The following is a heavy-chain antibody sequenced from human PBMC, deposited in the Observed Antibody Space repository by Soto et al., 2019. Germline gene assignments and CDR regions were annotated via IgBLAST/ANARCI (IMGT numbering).Heavy chain of an antibody. Sequence: QVQLVESGGGVVQPGRSLRLSCAASGFTFSSYGMHWVRQAPGKGLEWVAVIWYDGSNKYYADSVKGRFTISRDNSKNTLYLQMNSLRAEDTAVYYCARDYSGRGNNWFDPWGQGTLVIVSS. CDR3: ARDYSGRGNNWFDP. V-gene: IGHV3-33*01. J-gene: IGHJ5*02. D-gene: IGHD6-19*01. CDR1: GFTFSSYG. CDR2: IWYDGSNK.